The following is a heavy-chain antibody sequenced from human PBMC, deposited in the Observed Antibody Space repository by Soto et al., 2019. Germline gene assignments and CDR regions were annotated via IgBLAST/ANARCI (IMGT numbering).Heavy chain of an antibody. CDR3: AKEAVAGTKGVYYYYGMDV. CDR2: ISGSGGST. CDR1: GFTFSSYA. J-gene: IGHJ6*02. Sequence: EVQLLESGGGLVQPGGSLRLSCAASGFTFSSYAMSWVRQAPGKGLEWVSAISGSGGSTYYADSVKGRFTISRDNSKNTLYFQMNSLRAEDTAVYYCAKEAVAGTKGVYYYYGMDVWGQGTTVTVSS. D-gene: IGHD6-19*01. V-gene: IGHV3-23*01.